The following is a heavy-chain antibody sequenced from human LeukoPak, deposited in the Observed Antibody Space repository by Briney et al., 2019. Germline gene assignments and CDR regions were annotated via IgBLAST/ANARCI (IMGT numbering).Heavy chain of an antibody. J-gene: IGHJ3*02. V-gene: IGHV3-23*01. D-gene: IGHD2-2*01. Sequence: PGGSLRLSCAASGFTFSSYAMSWVRQAPGKGLEWVSAISGSGADTSYADSVKGRFTISRDNSKNTLYLQMNSLRAEDTAVYYCAKGYCSSSSCYSYAFDIWGQGTVVTVSS. CDR3: AKGYCSSSSCYSYAFDI. CDR2: ISGSGADT. CDR1: GFTFSSYA.